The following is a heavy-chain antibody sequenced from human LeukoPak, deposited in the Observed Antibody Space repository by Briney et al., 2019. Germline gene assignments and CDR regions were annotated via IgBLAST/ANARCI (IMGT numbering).Heavy chain of an antibody. V-gene: IGHV3-30*18. D-gene: IGHD3-3*01. CDR3: AKDRALPVYTIFEFYNWFDP. CDR2: ISYDGSNK. Sequence: GRSLRLSCAASGFTFSSYGMHWVRQAPGKGLEWVAVISYDGSNKYYADSVKGRFTISRDNSKNTLYLQMNSLRAEDTAVYYCAKDRALPVYTIFEFYNWFDPWGQGTLVTVSS. CDR1: GFTFSSYG. J-gene: IGHJ5*02.